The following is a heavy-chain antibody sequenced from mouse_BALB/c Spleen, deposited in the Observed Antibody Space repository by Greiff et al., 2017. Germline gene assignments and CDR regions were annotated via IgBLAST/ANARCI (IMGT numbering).Heavy chain of an antibody. CDR1: GFSLTSYG. J-gene: IGHJ4*01. D-gene: IGHD2-2*01. CDR2: IWAGGST. CDR3: AREYGYDAYAMDY. V-gene: IGHV2-9*02. Sequence: VQGVESGPGLVAPSQSLSITCTVSGFSLTSYGVHWVRQPPGKGLEWLGVIWAGGSTNYNSALMSRLSISKDNSKSQVFLKMNSLQTDDTAMYYCAREYGYDAYAMDYWGQGTSVTVSS.